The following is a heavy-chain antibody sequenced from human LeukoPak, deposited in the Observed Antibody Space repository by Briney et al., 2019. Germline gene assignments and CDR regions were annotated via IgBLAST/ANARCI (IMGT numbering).Heavy chain of an antibody. CDR3: ARLSDGYNDF. J-gene: IGHJ4*02. V-gene: IGHV5-51*01. Sequence: GESLKISCKGSGYRFGNYWIAWVRQMPGKGLESMGIIYPGASDTRYSPSFQGQVTFSADKSISTAYLQWSSLKALDTAMYYCARLSDGYNDFWGQGTLVTVSS. CDR2: IYPGASDT. D-gene: IGHD5-24*01. CDR1: GYRFGNYW.